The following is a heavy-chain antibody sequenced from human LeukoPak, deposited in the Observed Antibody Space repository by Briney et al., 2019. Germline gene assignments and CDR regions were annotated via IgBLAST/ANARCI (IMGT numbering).Heavy chain of an antibody. CDR3: GRAPFSYCSSTSCYLDY. D-gene: IGHD2-2*01. V-gene: IGHV3-30-3*01. J-gene: IGHJ4*02. CDR1: GFTFSSYA. Sequence: PGRSLRLSCAASGFTFSSYAMRWVRKAPGKGLEWVAVISYDGSNKYYADSVKGRFTISRANSKNPLSLEMNRLRAEDTAVYYCGRAPFSYCSSTSCYLDYWGQGTLVTVSS. CDR2: ISYDGSNK.